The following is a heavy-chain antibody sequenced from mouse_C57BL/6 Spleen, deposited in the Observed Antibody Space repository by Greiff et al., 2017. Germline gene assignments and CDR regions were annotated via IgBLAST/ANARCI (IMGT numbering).Heavy chain of an antibody. D-gene: IGHD1-1*01. J-gene: IGHJ1*03. CDR3: ARDSFDWYLGV. V-gene: IGHV5-9*01. CDR1: GFTFSSYT. Sequence: EVLLVESGGGLVKPGGSLKLSCAASGFTFSSYTMSWVRQTPEKRLEWVATISGGGGNTYYPDSVKGRFTISRDDAKNTLYLQMSSLRSEDTALYYCARDSFDWYLGVWGTGTSVTVSS. CDR2: ISGGGGNT.